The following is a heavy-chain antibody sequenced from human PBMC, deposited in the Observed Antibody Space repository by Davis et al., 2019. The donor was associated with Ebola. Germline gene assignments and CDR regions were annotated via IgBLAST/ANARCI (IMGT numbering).Heavy chain of an antibody. CDR3: AREKVAAYFDY. J-gene: IGHJ4*02. V-gene: IGHV1-69*05. CDR1: GGIFNNFA. D-gene: IGHD2-15*01. CDR2: IISNVGTP. Sequence: AASVKVSCKASGGIFNNFAFNWVRQAPGQGLEWVGGIISNVGTPGYAEKFQGRVTMTRENSMSTAYMELSSLRSEDTAVYYCAREKVAAYFDYWGLGTLVTVSS.